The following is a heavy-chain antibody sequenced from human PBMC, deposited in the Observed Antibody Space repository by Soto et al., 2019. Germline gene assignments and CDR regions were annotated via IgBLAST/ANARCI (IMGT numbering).Heavy chain of an antibody. CDR2: ISYDGSNK. CDR1: GFTFSSYA. J-gene: IGHJ6*02. V-gene: IGHV3-30-3*02. D-gene: IGHD4-17*01. Sequence: PGGSLRLSCAASGFTFSSYAMHWVRQAPGKGLEWVAVISYDGSNKYYADSVKGRFTISRDNSKNTLYLQMNSLRAEDTAVYYCAKLEYGPGNYGMDVWGQGTTVTVSS. CDR3: AKLEYGPGNYGMDV.